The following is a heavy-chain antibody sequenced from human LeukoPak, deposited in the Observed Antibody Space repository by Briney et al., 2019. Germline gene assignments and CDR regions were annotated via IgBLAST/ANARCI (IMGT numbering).Heavy chain of an antibody. D-gene: IGHD3-3*01. J-gene: IGHJ5*02. V-gene: IGHV1-18*04. Sequence: ASVKVSCKASGYTFTSYYMHWVRQAPGQGLEWMGWISIYNGNTDYAQNLRGRVTMTTDTSTSTAYLELRGLRSDDTAVYYCARITYDFWSGYYMPDDPWGQGTLVTVSS. CDR1: GYTFTSYY. CDR2: ISIYNGNT. CDR3: ARITYDFWSGYYMPDDP.